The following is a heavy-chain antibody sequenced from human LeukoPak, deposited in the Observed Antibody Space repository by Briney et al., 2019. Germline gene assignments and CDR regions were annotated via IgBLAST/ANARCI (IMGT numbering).Heavy chain of an antibody. V-gene: IGHV4-31*03. J-gene: IGHJ5*02. CDR2: IYYSGST. CDR1: GGPISSGGYY. Sequence: PSETLSLTCTVSGGPISSGGYYWSWIRQHPGKGLEWIGYIYYSGSTYYNPSLKSRVTISVDTSKNQFSLKLSSVTAADTAVYYCARVGPILYRRDNWFDPWGQGTLVTVSS. D-gene: IGHD2-8*01. CDR3: ARVGPILYRRDNWFDP.